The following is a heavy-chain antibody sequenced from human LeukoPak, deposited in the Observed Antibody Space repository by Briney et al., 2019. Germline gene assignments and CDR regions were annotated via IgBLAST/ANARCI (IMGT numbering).Heavy chain of an antibody. CDR1: GYTFTGYY. V-gene: IGHV1-2*02. CDR3: ASEVPEQQLVLGAFDI. Sequence: GASVKVSCKASGYTFTGYYMHWVRQAPGQGLEWMGWINPNSGGTNYAQKFQGRVTMTRDTSISTAYMELSRLRSDDTAVYYCASEVPEQQLVLGAFDIWGQGTMVTVSS. D-gene: IGHD6-13*01. CDR2: INPNSGGT. J-gene: IGHJ3*02.